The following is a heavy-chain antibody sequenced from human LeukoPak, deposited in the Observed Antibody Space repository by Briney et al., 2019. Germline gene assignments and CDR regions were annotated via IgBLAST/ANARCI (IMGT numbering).Heavy chain of an antibody. D-gene: IGHD3-9*01. CDR2: INPNSGGT. CDR3: VTDSVPYYDFLTGTFDY. CDR1: GYTFTGYY. Sequence: ASVKVSCKASGYTFTGYYMHWVRQAPGQGVECMGWINPNSGGTNYAQKFQGRVTMTRDTSISTAYMELSRLRSDETAVYYCVTDSVPYYDFLTGTFDYWGQGPLVTVSS. J-gene: IGHJ4*02. V-gene: IGHV1-2*02.